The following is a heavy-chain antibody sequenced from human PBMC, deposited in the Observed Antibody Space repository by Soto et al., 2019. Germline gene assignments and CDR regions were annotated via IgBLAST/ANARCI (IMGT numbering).Heavy chain of an antibody. D-gene: IGHD6-19*01. CDR3: ARVGVAGTAHYYFDY. CDR1: GFTFSSYW. Sequence: GGSLRLSCAASGFTFSSYWMSWVRQAPGKGLEWVANIKQDGSEKYYVDSVKGRFTISRDNAKNSLYLQMNSLRAEDTAVYYCARVGVAGTAHYYFDYWGQGTLVTVSS. J-gene: IGHJ4*02. CDR2: IKQDGSEK. V-gene: IGHV3-7*01.